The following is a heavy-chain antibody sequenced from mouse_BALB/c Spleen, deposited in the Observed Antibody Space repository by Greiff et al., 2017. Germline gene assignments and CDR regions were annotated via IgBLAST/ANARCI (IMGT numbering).Heavy chain of an antibody. CDR2: ISSGGSYT. CDR3: TRDCPYGNCFDY. D-gene: IGHD2-1*01. Sequence: EVMLVESGGGLVKPGGSLKLSCAASGFTFSSYTMSWVRQTPEKRLEWVATISSGGSYTYYPDSVKGRFTISRDNAKNTLYLQMSSLKSEDTAMYYCTRDCPYGNCFDYWGQGTTLTVSS. CDR1: GFTFSSYT. V-gene: IGHV5-6-4*01. J-gene: IGHJ2*01.